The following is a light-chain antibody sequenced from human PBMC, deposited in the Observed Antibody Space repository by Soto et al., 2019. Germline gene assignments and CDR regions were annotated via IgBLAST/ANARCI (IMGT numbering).Light chain of an antibody. CDR1: SSDIGGYDF. CDR3: SSHTSSNTLV. J-gene: IGLJ3*02. Sequence: QSALAQPASVSGSPGQSITISCTGSSSDIGGYDFVSWYQKHPGKAPKLIIYEVSARPSGVSNRFSGSKFDNTASLTISGLQSEDEADYFCSSHTSSNTLVFGGGTQLTVL. V-gene: IGLV2-14*01. CDR2: EVS.